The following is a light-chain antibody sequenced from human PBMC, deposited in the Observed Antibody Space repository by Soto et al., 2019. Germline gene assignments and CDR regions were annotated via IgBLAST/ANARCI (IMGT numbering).Light chain of an antibody. CDR3: SSYGSTSTRYV. Sequence: QSALTQPASVSGSPGQSITISCTGTSSDVGGYNYVSWYQQHPGKAPKLMIYEVSNRPSGVSNRFSGSKSANTASLTISGLQAEHEADYFCSSYGSTSTRYVFGTGTKLTLL. CDR1: SSDVGGYNY. V-gene: IGLV2-14*01. J-gene: IGLJ1*01. CDR2: EVS.